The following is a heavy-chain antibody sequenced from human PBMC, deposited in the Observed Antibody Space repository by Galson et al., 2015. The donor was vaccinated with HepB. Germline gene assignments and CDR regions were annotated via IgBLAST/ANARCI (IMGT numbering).Heavy chain of an antibody. Sequence: SLRLSCAASGFTFSTYSMNWVRQAPGKGLEWVSYISSSSSGIYYADSVKGRFTVSRDNVKNSLYLEMNSLRVEDTAVYYCAREAITKSDYCGQGTLVTASS. CDR3: AREAITKSDY. V-gene: IGHV3-48*01. D-gene: IGHD1-20*01. CDR2: ISSSSSGI. CDR1: GFTFSTYS. J-gene: IGHJ4*02.